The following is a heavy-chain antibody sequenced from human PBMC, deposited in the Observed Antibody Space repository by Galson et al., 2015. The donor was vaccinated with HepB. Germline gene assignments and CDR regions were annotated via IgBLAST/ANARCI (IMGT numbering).Heavy chain of an antibody. CDR2: SAIGGNT. CDR3: AVGGDILTGFEH. V-gene: IGHV3-23*01. D-gene: IGHD3-9*01. CDR1: GFTFSTYA. Sequence: SLRLSCAASGFTFSTYAMSWVRQAPGKGLEWVSLSAIGGNTHYADSVKGRFTISRDNSNNTLYLQMDSLRAEDTAVYYCAVGGDILTGFEHWGQGILVTVSS. J-gene: IGHJ4*02.